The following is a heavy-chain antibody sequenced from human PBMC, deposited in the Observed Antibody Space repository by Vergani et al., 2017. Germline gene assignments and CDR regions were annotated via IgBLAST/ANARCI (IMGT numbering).Heavy chain of an antibody. CDR1: GFSFSSYG. J-gene: IGHJ5*02. CDR3: AKDLPSGTYGGDWLAP. V-gene: IGHV3-30*18. CDR2: ISYDGSNK. D-gene: IGHD4-23*01. Sequence: QVQLVESGRGVVQPGKSLRLSCAASGFSFSSYGMHWVRQAPGKGLEWVAVISYDGSNKYYADSVKGRFTISRDTSKNTLYLQMNSLRAEDTAVYYCAKDLPSGTYGGDWLAPWGQGTLVTVSS.